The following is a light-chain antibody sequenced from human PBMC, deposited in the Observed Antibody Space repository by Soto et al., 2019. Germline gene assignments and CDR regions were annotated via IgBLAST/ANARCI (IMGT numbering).Light chain of an antibody. CDR2: EVS. J-gene: IGLJ1*01. CDR3: SSYTRSSTLI. CDR1: SSDIGGYKY. V-gene: IGLV2-14*01. Sequence: QSVLTQPASVSGSLGQSITISCTGTSSDIGGYKYVSWYQQHPGKAPKLIIFEVSNRPSGVSDRFSGSNSGNTASLTISGLQAEDEADYYCSSYTRSSTLIFGIGTKVTVL.